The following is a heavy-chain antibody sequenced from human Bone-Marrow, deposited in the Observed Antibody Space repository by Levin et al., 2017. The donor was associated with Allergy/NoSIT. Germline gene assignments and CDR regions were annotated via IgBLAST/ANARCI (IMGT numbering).Heavy chain of an antibody. CDR3: ARRPYCSSTSCYKAGHWFDP. D-gene: IGHD2-2*02. V-gene: IGHV5-51*01. J-gene: IGHJ5*02. Sequence: GGSLRLSCKGSGYSFTSYWIGWVRQMPGKGLEWMGIIYPGDSDTRYSPSFQGQVTISADKSISTAYLQWSSLKASDTAMYYCARRPYCSSTSCYKAGHWFDPWGQGTLVTVSS. CDR1: GYSFTSYW. CDR2: IYPGDSDT.